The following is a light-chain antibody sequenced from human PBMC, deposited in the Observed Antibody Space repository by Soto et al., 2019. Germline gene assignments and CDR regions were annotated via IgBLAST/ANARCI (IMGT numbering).Light chain of an antibody. Sequence: SVLNQVAAVSGSPGQCITISCTGTSSDVGTFNLVSWYQQHPGKAPRLMIYEVIKRPSGVSNRFSGSKSGNTASLTISGLQAEDEADYDCCSYAGSSVYVFGTGTKVTVL. CDR3: CSYAGSSVYV. CDR2: EVI. V-gene: IGLV2-23*02. J-gene: IGLJ1*01. CDR1: SSDVGTFNL.